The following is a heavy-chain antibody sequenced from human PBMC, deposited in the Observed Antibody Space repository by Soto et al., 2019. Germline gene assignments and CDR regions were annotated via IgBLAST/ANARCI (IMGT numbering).Heavy chain of an antibody. CDR3: ARDNPPLGY. CDR2: ISSYNGNT. CDR1: GYTFNSYG. Sequence: QVQLVQSGAEVTKPGASVKVSCNASGYTFNSYGISCVRQAPGQGLEWMGWISSYNGNTNYAQKLQGRVTMTSDTSTSTAYMELRSLRSDDAAVYYGARDNPPLGYWGQGTLVTVSS. J-gene: IGHJ4*02. V-gene: IGHV1-18*01.